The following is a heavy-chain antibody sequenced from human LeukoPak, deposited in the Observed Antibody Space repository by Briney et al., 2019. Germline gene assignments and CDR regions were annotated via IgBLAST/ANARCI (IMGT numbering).Heavy chain of an antibody. CDR3: ARLHYYDSSAAFDI. CDR1: GGSISISSYY. Sequence: SETLSLTCTVSGGSISISSYYWGWIRQPPGKGLEWIGSIYYSGSTYYNPSLKSRVTISVDTSKNQFSLKLSSVTAADTAVYYCARLHYYDSSAAFDIWGQGTMVTVSS. D-gene: IGHD3-22*01. J-gene: IGHJ3*02. CDR2: IYYSGST. V-gene: IGHV4-39*01.